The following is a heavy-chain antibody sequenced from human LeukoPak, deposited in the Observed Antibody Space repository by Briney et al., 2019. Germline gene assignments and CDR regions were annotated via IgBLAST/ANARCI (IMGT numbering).Heavy chain of an antibody. V-gene: IGHV1-18*01. CDR3: ARDERITMVRGVITASDY. Sequence: ASVKVSCKASGYTFTSYGISWVRQAPGQGLEWMGWISAYNGNTNYAQKLQGRVTMTTDTSTSTAYMELRSLRSDDTAVYYCARDERITMVRGVITASDYWGQGTLVTVSS. J-gene: IGHJ4*02. D-gene: IGHD3-10*01. CDR1: GYTFTSYG. CDR2: ISAYNGNT.